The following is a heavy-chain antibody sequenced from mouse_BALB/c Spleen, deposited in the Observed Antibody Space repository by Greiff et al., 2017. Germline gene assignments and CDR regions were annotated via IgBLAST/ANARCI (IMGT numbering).Heavy chain of an antibody. CDR2: IYPGDGDT. J-gene: IGHJ4*01. Sequence: VQLPQSGAELVRPGSSVKISCKASGYAFSSYWMNWVKQRPGQGLEWIGQIYPGDGDTNYNGKFKGKATLTADKSSSTAYMQLSSLTSEDSAVYFCARDRYDYYAMDYWGQGTSVTVSS. V-gene: IGHV1-80*01. CDR1: GYAFSSYW. D-gene: IGHD2-14*01. CDR3: ARDRYDYYAMDY.